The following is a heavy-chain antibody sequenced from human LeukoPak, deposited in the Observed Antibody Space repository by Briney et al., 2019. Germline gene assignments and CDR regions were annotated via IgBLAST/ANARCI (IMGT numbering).Heavy chain of an antibody. CDR3: ARGLYTNGWYYYDY. D-gene: IGHD6-19*01. Sequence: GGSLRLSCAASGFTFSSYAMSWIRQAPGKGMEWVAVFSYNGINKDYAGSVKGRCTISRDNSKNTLSLQMDSLRAEDTAMYYCARGLYTNGWYYYDYWGQGTLVTVSS. CDR2: FSYNGINK. J-gene: IGHJ4*02. CDR1: GFTFSSYA. V-gene: IGHV3-30*03.